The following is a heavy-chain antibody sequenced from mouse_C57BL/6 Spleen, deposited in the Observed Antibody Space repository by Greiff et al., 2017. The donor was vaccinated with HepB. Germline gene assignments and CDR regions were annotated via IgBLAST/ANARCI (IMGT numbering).Heavy chain of an antibody. CDR1: GFTFNTYA. Sequence: EVNVVESGGGLVQPKGSLKLSCAASGFTFNTYAMHWVRQAPGKGLEWVARIRSKSSNYATYYADSVKDRFTISRDDSQSMLYLQMNNLKTEDTAMYYCVRDHYYGSSYGRYFDVWGTGTTVTVSS. D-gene: IGHD1-1*01. J-gene: IGHJ1*03. CDR3: VRDHYYGSSYGRYFDV. V-gene: IGHV10-3*01. CDR2: IRSKSSNYAT.